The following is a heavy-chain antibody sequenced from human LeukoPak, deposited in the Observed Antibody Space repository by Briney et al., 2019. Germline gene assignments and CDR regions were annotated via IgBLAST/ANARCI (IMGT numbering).Heavy chain of an antibody. V-gene: IGHV4-59*01. CDR1: GGSISSYY. Sequence: SETLSLTCTVSGGSISSYYWSWIRQPPGKGLEWIGYIYYSGSTNYNPSLKSRVTISVDTSKNQFSLKLSSVTAADTAVYYCARGTVRYSSSSGGWFDPWGQGTLVTVSS. D-gene: IGHD6-6*01. J-gene: IGHJ5*02. CDR3: ARGTVRYSSSSGGWFDP. CDR2: IYYSGST.